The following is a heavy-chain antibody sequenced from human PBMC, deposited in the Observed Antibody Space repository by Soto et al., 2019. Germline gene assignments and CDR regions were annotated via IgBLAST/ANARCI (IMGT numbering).Heavy chain of an antibody. CDR1: GGTFSSYA. J-gene: IGHJ4*02. Sequence: ASVKVSCKASGGTFSSYAISWVRPAPGQGLEWMGGIIPIFGTANYAQKFQGRVTITADESTSTAYMELSSLRSEDTAVYYCARVRDCSGGSCYYSLGYWGQGTLVTVS. V-gene: IGHV1-69*13. D-gene: IGHD2-15*01. CDR2: IIPIFGTA. CDR3: ARVRDCSGGSCYYSLGY.